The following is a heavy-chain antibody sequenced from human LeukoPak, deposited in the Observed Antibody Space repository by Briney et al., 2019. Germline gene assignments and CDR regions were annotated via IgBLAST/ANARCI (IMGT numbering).Heavy chain of an antibody. Sequence: PSEALSLTCTVSGGSISSYYWSWIRQPPGKGLEWIGYIYYSGSTNYNPSLKSRVTISVDTSKNQFSLKLSSVTAADTAVYYCARVAQAVDYWGQGTLVTVSS. CDR3: ARVAQAVDY. CDR1: GGSISSYY. CDR2: IYYSGST. J-gene: IGHJ4*02. V-gene: IGHV4-59*01.